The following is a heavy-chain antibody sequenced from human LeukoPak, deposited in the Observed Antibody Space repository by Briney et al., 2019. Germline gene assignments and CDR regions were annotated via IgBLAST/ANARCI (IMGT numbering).Heavy chain of an antibody. Sequence: GGSLRLSCAASGFTFSSYGMHWVRQAPGKGLEWVAFIRYDGSNKYYADSVKGRFTISRDNSKNTLYLQMNRLRAEDTAVYYCAKNNQLLYFLSYYWGQGTLVTVSS. CDR2: IRYDGSNK. CDR1: GFTFSSYG. J-gene: IGHJ4*02. V-gene: IGHV3-30*02. D-gene: IGHD2-2*02. CDR3: AKNNQLLYFLSYY.